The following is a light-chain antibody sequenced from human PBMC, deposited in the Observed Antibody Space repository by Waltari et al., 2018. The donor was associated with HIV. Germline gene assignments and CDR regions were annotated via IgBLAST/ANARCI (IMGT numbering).Light chain of an antibody. V-gene: IGKV3D-11*01. CDR2: DTS. J-gene: IGKJ2*01. CDR1: QGISDY. CDR3: QQRQSQYT. Sequence: IVLVQSPATLSLSPGERATLFCRASQGISDYLAWYQQKAGQPPRLLIFDTSNRATGVPARFSGSGSGTDFTLTISSLGPRDSAVYYCQQRQSQYTFGQGTTLEIK.